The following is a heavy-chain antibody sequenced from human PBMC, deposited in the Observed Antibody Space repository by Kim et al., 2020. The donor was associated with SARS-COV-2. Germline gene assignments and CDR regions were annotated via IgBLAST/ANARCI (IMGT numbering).Heavy chain of an antibody. V-gene: IGHV6-1*01. CDR2: TYYRSKWYN. CDR3: ARGGRILSAGYYYYGMDV. Sequence: SQTLSLTCAISGDSVSSNSAAWNWIRQSPSRGLEWLGRTYYRSKWYNDYAVSVKSRITINPDTSKNQFSLQLNSVTPEDTAVYYCARGGRILSAGYYYYGMDVWGQGTTVTVSS. CDR1: GDSVSSNSAA. J-gene: IGHJ6*02. D-gene: IGHD2-15*01.